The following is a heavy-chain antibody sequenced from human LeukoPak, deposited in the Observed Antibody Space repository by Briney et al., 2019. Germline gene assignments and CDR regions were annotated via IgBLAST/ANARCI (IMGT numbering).Heavy chain of an antibody. D-gene: IGHD3-22*01. V-gene: IGHV4-59*11. CDR3: ARDPSGFYGFDY. J-gene: IGHJ4*02. CDR2: IIYRGTT. Sequence: SETLSLTCTVSGDSISTRYWTWIRQPPGKGLEWIGYIIYRGTTNFNPSLKSRVTMSVDTSKNQFSLKLNSVTAADTAVYYCARDPSGFYGFDYWGQGTLVTVSS. CDR1: GDSISTRY.